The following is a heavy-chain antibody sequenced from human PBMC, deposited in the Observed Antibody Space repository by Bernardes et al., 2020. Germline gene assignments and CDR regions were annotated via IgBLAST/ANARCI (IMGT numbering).Heavy chain of an antibody. J-gene: IGHJ2*01. CDR2: IYYSGST. D-gene: IGHD2-15*01. CDR1: GGSISSSSYY. V-gene: IGHV4-39*01. Sequence: ETLSLTCTVSGGSISSSSYYWGWIRQPPGKGLEWIGSIYYSGSTYYNPSLKSRVTISVDTSKNQFSLKLSSVTAADTAVYYCARVTQYCSGGSCAVWYFDLWGRGTLVTVSS. CDR3: ARVTQYCSGGSCAVWYFDL.